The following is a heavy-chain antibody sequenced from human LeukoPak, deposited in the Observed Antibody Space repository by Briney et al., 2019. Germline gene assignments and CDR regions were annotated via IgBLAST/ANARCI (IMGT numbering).Heavy chain of an antibody. CDR2: IYYSGST. CDR3: ASLVKVVVPAAINGVY. V-gene: IGHV4-39*01. Sequence: SETLSLTCTVSGGPISSSSYYWGWIRQPPGKGLEWIGSIYYSGSTYYNPSLKNRVTISVDTSKNQFSLKLSSVTAADTAVYYCASLVKVVVPAAINGVYWGQGTLVTVSS. J-gene: IGHJ4*02. D-gene: IGHD2-2*02. CDR1: GGPISSSSYY.